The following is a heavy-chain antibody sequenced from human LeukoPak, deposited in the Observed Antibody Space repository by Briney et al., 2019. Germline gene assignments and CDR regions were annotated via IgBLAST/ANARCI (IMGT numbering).Heavy chain of an antibody. CDR2: IYSGGNT. Sequence: PGGSLRLSCTVSGFTVSSNSWSWVRQAPGKGLEWVSFIYSGGNTHYSDSVKGRFTISRDNSRNTLYLQMNSLRAEDTAVYYCAKQHVEGSSSWYFGRTKGWLDPWGQGTLVTVSS. D-gene: IGHD6-13*01. CDR3: AKQHVEGSSSWYFGRTKGWLDP. J-gene: IGHJ5*02. CDR1: GFTVSSNS. V-gene: IGHV3-53*01.